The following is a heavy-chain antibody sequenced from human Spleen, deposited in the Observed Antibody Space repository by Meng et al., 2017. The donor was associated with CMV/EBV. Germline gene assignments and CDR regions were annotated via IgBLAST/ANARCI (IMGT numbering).Heavy chain of an antibody. Sequence: TFSSFAIGWFRQPPGRGLQWVSAISGSGGSTNYTDSVKGRFTISRDNSKNTLSLQMNSLRAEDTAVYYCAKDRLRIVVVPDWGWDYWGQGTLVTVSS. CDR1: TFSSFA. D-gene: IGHD2-2*01. J-gene: IGHJ4*02. V-gene: IGHV3-23*01. CDR3: AKDRLRIVVVPDWGWDY. CDR2: ISGSGGST.